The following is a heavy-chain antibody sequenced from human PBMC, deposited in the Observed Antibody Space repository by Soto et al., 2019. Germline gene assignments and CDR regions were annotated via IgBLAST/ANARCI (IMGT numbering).Heavy chain of an antibody. CDR1: GGSISSGGYY. CDR2: IYHSGST. V-gene: IGHV4-30-2*01. CDR3: ASAGGLGAVAADY. Sequence: PSETLSLTCTVSGGSISSGGYYWSWIRQHPGKGLEWIGYIYHSGSTYYNPSLKSRVTISVDRSKNQFSLKLSSVTAADTAVYYCASAGGLGAVAADYWGQGTLVTVSS. D-gene: IGHD6-19*01. J-gene: IGHJ4*02.